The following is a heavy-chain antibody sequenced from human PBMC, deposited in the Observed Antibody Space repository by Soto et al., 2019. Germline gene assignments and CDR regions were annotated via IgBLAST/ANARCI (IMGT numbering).Heavy chain of an antibody. CDR2: IIPIFGTA. V-gene: IGHV1-69*12. CDR3: ARAADSSGWYWLGWFDP. CDR1: GGTFSSYA. Sequence: QVQLVQSGAEVKKPGSSVKVSCKASGGTFSSYAISWVRQAPGQGLEWMGGIIPIFGTANYAQKFQGRVTITADESTSTAYMELSSLGSEDTAVYYCARAADSSGWYWLGWFDPWGQGTLVTVSS. D-gene: IGHD6-19*01. J-gene: IGHJ5*02.